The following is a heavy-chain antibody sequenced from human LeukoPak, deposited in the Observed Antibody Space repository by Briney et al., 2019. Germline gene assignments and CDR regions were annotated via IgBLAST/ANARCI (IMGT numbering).Heavy chain of an antibody. CDR1: GFIFSGYW. CDR3: ARDGGVGAKGAFDI. J-gene: IGHJ3*02. CDR2: IDYDGSST. D-gene: IGHD1-26*01. Sequence: GRSLRLSCAASGFIFSGYWMHWVRQAPGKGLVWVSRIDYDGSSTIYADSVTGRFTLSRDNAKNTLYLQMNSLRAEDTAVYYCARDGGVGAKGAFDIWGQGTMVTVSS. V-gene: IGHV3-74*01.